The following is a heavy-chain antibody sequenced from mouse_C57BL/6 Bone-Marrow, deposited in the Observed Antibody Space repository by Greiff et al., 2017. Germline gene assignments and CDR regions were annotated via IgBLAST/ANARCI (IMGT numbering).Heavy chain of an antibody. CDR2: ISSGGDYI. J-gene: IGHJ2*01. CDR1: GFTFSSYA. Sequence: EVMLVESGEGLVKPGGSLKLSCAASGFTFSSYAMSWVRQTPEKRLEWVAYISSGGDYIYYADTVKGRFTISRDNARNTRYLQMSMLKSEDKAMYYCTRDGYCGSSDYFDYWGQGTALTVSA. CDR3: TRDGYCGSSDYFDY. V-gene: IGHV5-9-1*02. D-gene: IGHD1-1*01.